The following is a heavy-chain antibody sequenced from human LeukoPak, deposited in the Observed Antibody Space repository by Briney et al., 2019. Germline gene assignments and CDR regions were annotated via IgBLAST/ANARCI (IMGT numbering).Heavy chain of an antibody. Sequence: SQTLSLTCAISGDSVSSNSAAWNWIRQSPSRGLEWLGRTYYRSKWYNDYAVSVKSRITINPDTSKNQFSLQLNSVTPEDTAVYYCAREGSDIVVVVAATFGEEGWFDPWGQGTLVTVSS. D-gene: IGHD2-15*01. CDR1: GDSVSSNSAA. V-gene: IGHV6-1*01. J-gene: IGHJ5*02. CDR2: TYYRSKWYN. CDR3: AREGSDIVVVVAATFGEEGWFDP.